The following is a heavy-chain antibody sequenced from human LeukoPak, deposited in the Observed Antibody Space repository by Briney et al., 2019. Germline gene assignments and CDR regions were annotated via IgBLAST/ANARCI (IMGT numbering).Heavy chain of an antibody. CDR3: ARDGYRGRAPYYYYMDV. J-gene: IGHJ6*03. Sequence: GRSLRLSCAASGFTFSSYVMHWVRQAPGKGLEWVAIISYDRSNEYYADSVKGRFTISRDNSKNTLYLQMNSLRAEDTAVFYCARDGYRGRAPYYYYMDVWGKGTTVTVSS. D-gene: IGHD5-12*01. CDR1: GFTFSSYV. V-gene: IGHV3-30*04. CDR2: ISYDRSNE.